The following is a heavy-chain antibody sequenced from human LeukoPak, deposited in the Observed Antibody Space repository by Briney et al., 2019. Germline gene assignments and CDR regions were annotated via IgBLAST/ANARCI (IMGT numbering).Heavy chain of an antibody. CDR1: GFTFSSYA. J-gene: IGHJ4*02. D-gene: IGHD5-12*01. CDR3: AREGVATVTRYFDY. V-gene: IGHV3-23*01. CDR2: ISGSGSST. Sequence: PGGSLRLSCAASGFTFSSYAMSWVRQAPGKGLEWVSAISGSGSSTYYADSVRGRFTISRDNAKNTLYLQMNSLTAEDTAVYYCAREGVATVTRYFDYWGQGTLVTVSS.